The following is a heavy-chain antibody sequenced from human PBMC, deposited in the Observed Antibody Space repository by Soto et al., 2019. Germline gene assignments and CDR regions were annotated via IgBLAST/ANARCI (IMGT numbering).Heavy chain of an antibody. V-gene: IGHV1-2*04. Sequence: QVQLVQSGAEVKKPGASVKVSCKASGYTFTGYYMHWVRQAPGQGLEWMGWINPNSGGTNYAQKFQGWVTMTRDTSISTAYMELSRLRSDDTAVYYCARDDIYRAAAGTYYYYGMDVWGQGTTVTVSS. CDR3: ARDDIYRAAAGTYYYYGMDV. CDR2: INPNSGGT. D-gene: IGHD6-13*01. J-gene: IGHJ6*02. CDR1: GYTFTGYY.